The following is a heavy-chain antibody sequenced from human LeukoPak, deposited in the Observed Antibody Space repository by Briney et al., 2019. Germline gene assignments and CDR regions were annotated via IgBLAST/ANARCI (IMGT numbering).Heavy chain of an antibody. J-gene: IGHJ3*01. CDR3: ARRQWTAFDV. D-gene: IGHD6-19*01. CDR1: GFTFNTYW. V-gene: IGHV3-7*01. Sequence: TGGSLRLSCAASGFTFNTYWISWVRQAPGKGLQWVANIKPDGSVRYYVDYVKGRFTISRDNARSSLYLQMNSLRVEDTAIYYCARRQWTAFDVWGQGTMVTVSS. CDR2: IKPDGSVR.